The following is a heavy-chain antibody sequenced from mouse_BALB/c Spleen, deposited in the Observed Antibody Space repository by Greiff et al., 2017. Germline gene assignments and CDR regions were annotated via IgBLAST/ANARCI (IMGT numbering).Heavy chain of an antibody. Sequence: VQRVESGPGLVAPSQSLSITCTVSGFSLTSYGVHWVRQPPGKGLEWLGVIWAGGSTNYNSALMSRLSISKDNSKSQVFLKMNSLQTDDTAMYYCARDRDYDGAWFAYWGQGTLVTVSA. J-gene: IGHJ3*01. D-gene: IGHD2-4*01. CDR2: IWAGGST. CDR3: ARDRDYDGAWFAY. V-gene: IGHV2-9*02. CDR1: GFSLTSYG.